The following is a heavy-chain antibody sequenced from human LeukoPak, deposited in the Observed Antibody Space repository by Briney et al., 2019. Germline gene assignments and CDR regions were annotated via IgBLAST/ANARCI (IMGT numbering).Heavy chain of an antibody. CDR1: GGSFSGYY. V-gene: IGHV4-34*01. CDR3: ARGIRSRYYYDSSGANFDY. CDR2: INHSGST. D-gene: IGHD3-22*01. Sequence: SETLFLTCAVYGGSFSGYYRSWIRQPPGKGLGWIGEINHSGSTNYNPSLKSRVTISVDTSKNQFSLKLSSVTAADTAVYYCARGIRSRYYYDSSGANFDYWGQGTLVTVSS. J-gene: IGHJ4*02.